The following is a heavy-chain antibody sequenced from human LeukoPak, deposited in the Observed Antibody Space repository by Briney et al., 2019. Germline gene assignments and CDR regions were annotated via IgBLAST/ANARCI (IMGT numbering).Heavy chain of an antibody. CDR2: IYPGDSDT. CDR3: ARQRAYSEADAFDI. CDR1: GYSFTTYW. J-gene: IGHJ3*02. V-gene: IGHV5-51*01. D-gene: IGHD3-16*01. Sequence: GESLKISCKGSGYSFTTYWIGWVRQMPGKGLGWMGSIYPGDSDTRYSPSFQGQVTISADKSISTAYLQWSSLKASDTAMYYCARQRAYSEADAFDIWGQGTMITVSS.